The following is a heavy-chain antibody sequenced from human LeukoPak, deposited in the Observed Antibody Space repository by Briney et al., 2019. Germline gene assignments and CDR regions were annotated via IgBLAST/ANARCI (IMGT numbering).Heavy chain of an antibody. CDR2: ISSSSSYI. V-gene: IGHV3-21*01. D-gene: IGHD3-9*01. CDR3: ARDYYDILTGYYFLFDY. Sequence: GGSLRLSCAASGFTFSSYSMNWVRQAPGKGLEWVSSISSSSSYIYYADSVKGRFTISRDNAKNSLYLQMNSLRAEDTAVYYCARDYYDILTGYYFLFDYWGQGTLVTVSP. CDR1: GFTFSSYS. J-gene: IGHJ4*02.